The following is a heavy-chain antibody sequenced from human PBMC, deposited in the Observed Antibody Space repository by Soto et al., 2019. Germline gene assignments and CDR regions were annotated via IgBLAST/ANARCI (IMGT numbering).Heavy chain of an antibody. J-gene: IGHJ4*02. CDR2: IIPTFGTP. CDR3: ASERSAQYFDF. D-gene: IGHD1-26*01. CDR1: GGTFSSHG. V-gene: IGHV1-69*06. Sequence: QVQLVQSGTVVQRRGSSVKVSCQASGGTFSSHGMAWVRQAPGQGLGWMGGIIPTFGTPTYAPKFQGRVTITADKSTNTAYMELSSLRSEDTGVYYCASERSAQYFDFWGQGTLITVSS.